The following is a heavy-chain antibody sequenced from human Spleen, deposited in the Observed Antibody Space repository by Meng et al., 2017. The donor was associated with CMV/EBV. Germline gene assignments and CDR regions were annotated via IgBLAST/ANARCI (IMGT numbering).Heavy chain of an antibody. CDR1: GASISSTKYY. CDR3: ARLEANWGVGGFFDH. D-gene: IGHD7-27*01. J-gene: IGHJ4*02. V-gene: IGHV4-39*01. CDR2: IYYSGST. Sequence: SGASISSTKYYWGWLRQPPGKGLEWIATIYYSGSTYSNPSLKSRVTMSVDTSKNQFSLKLNSVTAADTSVYYCARLEANWGVGGFFDHWGQGSLVTVSS.